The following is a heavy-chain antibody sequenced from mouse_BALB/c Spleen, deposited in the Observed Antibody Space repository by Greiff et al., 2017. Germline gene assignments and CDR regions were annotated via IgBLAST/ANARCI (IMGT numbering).Heavy chain of an antibody. CDR2: ISSGSSTI. Sequence: EVKLVESGGGLVQPGGSRKLSCAASGFTFSSFGMHWVRQAPEKGLEWVAYISSGSSTIYYADTVKGRFTISRDNPKNTLFLQMTSLRSEDTAMYYCAREGPAWFAYWGQGTLVTVSA. CDR1: GFTFSSFG. V-gene: IGHV5-17*02. CDR3: AREGPAWFAY. J-gene: IGHJ3*01.